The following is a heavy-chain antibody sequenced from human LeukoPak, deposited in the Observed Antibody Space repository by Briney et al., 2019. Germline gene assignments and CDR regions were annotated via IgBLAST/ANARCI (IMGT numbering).Heavy chain of an antibody. Sequence: GGSLRLSCAASGFTFIDYAMSWVRQAPGKGLEWVSAITGGGDTTYYADPVKGRFTISRDNSKSTVYLQMHGLRAEDTATYYCAKDLGCTGGSCPFVTAILANWGQGTLVTVSS. J-gene: IGHJ4*02. V-gene: IGHV3-23*01. D-gene: IGHD2-8*02. CDR2: ITGGGDTT. CDR1: GFTFIDYA. CDR3: AKDLGCTGGSCPFVTAILAN.